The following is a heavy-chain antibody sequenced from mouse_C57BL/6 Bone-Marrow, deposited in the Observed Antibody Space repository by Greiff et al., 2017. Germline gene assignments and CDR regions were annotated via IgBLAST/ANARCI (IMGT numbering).Heavy chain of an antibody. Sequence: QVQLKQSGAELARPGASVKLSCKASGYTFTSYGISWVKQRTGQGLEWIGEIYPRSGNTYYNEKFKGKATLTADKSSSTAYMELRSLTSEDSAVYFCARWRLRRGAWFAYWGQGTLVTVSA. CDR1: GYTFTSYG. CDR2: IYPRSGNT. V-gene: IGHV1-81*01. CDR3: ARWRLRRGAWFAY. J-gene: IGHJ3*01. D-gene: IGHD2-4*01.